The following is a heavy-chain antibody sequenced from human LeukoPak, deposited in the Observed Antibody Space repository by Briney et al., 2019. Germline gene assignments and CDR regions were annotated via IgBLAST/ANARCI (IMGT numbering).Heavy chain of an antibody. V-gene: IGHV3-23*01. D-gene: IGHD3-10*01. J-gene: IGHJ6*02. CDR1: GFTFSNSA. CDR2: ISGSGGST. Sequence: GGSLRLSCAASGFTFSNSAMSWVRQAPGKGLEWVSVISGSGGSTYYADSVKGRFTISRDNSNNTLFLQLNSLRAEDTAVYYCAKDYSNPYTMDVWGQGTTVTVSS. CDR3: AKDYSNPYTMDV.